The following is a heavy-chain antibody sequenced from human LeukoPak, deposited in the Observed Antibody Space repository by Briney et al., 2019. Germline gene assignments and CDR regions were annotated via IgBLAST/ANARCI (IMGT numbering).Heavy chain of an antibody. CDR1: GYSFTSDW. D-gene: IGHD5-18*01. CDR2: IYPGDSDT. Sequence: GESLKISCKGSGYSFTSDWIGWVRQMPGKGLEWMGIIYPGDSDTRYSPSFQGQVTISADKSISTAYLQWSSLKASDTAMYYCARRLNGRSGYSYGQIDYWGQGTLVTVSS. V-gene: IGHV5-51*01. J-gene: IGHJ4*02. CDR3: ARRLNGRSGYSYGQIDY.